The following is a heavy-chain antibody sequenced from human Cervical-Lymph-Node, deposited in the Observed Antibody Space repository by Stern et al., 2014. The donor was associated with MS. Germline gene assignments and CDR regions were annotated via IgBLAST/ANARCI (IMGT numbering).Heavy chain of an antibody. Sequence: EMQLVESGGGLVQPGGSLRLSCAASGFTFSSYWMHWVRQAPGKGLVWVSRINSDGSSTSYAASVKGQSPIPRENAKNPLYLKINSLRAGNPAVYYWERAKYSYGYPFDYGGQGPLAPVPP. V-gene: IGHV3-74*02. D-gene: IGHD5-18*01. CDR2: INSDGSST. CDR3: ERAKYSYGYPFDY. CDR1: GFTFSSYW. J-gene: IGHJ4*02.